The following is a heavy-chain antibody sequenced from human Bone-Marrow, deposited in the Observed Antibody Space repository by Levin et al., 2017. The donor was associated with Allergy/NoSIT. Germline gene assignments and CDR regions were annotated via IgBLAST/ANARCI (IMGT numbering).Heavy chain of an antibody. Sequence: PGESLKISCAASGFTFSSYAMSWVRQAPGKGLEWVSAISGSGGSTYYADSVKGRFTISRDNSKNTLYLQMNSLRAEDTAVYYCAKTASVDCSGGSSLSCGWFDPWGQGTLVTVSS. CDR1: GFTFSSYA. CDR2: ISGSGGST. V-gene: IGHV3-23*01. D-gene: IGHD2-15*01. J-gene: IGHJ5*02. CDR3: AKTASVDCSGGSSLSCGWFDP.